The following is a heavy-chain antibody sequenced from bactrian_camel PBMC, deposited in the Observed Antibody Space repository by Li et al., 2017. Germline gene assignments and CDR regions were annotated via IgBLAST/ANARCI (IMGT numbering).Heavy chain of an antibody. CDR3: AAADLRFCTVVTGGAEYNY. CDR2: IDSDGTT. CDR1: GYTFNTYS. J-gene: IGHJ4*01. Sequence: HVQLVESGGGSALAGGSVRLSCAASGYTFNTYSWFREAPGKERKGVAAIDSDGTTTYEGSLKGRSTISKDDAKNTLYLQMDNLEPEDSGRFYCAAADLRFCTVVTGGAEYNYWGRGTQVTVS. D-gene: IGHD6*01. V-gene: IGHV3S26*01.